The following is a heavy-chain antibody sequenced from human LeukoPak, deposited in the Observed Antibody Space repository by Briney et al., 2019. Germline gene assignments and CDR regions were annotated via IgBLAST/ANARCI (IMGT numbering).Heavy chain of an antibody. CDR1: GDSFTRSTYY. J-gene: IGHJ4*02. Sequence: SETLSLTCTVSGDSFTRSTYYWAWIRQTPRKGLEWIATMYYRGSRYYNPSLENRVTMSIDSNRFSLKLRSVTATDSGVYYCARLPGLYSSNFDKSGRGAQVIVSS. CDR2: MYYRGSR. CDR3: ARLPGLYSSNFDK. V-gene: IGHV4-39*02. D-gene: IGHD2-21*01.